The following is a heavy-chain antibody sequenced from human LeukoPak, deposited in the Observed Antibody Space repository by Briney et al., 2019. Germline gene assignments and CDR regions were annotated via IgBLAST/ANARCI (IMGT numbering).Heavy chain of an antibody. CDR2: ISAYNGNT. J-gene: IGHJ6*03. CDR1: GYTFTSYG. Sequence: GASVKVSCKASGYTFTSYGISWVRQAPGQGLEWMGWISAYNGNTNYAQKFQGRVTMTRNTSISTAYMELSSLRSEDTAVYYCARTKVTMVRGVIFGPVRAYYYYMDVWGKGTTVTISS. V-gene: IGHV1-18*01. CDR3: ARTKVTMVRGVIFGPVRAYYYYMDV. D-gene: IGHD3-10*01.